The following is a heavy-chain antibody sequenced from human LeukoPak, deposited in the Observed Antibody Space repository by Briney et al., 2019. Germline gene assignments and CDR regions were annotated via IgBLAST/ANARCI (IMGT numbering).Heavy chain of an antibody. D-gene: IGHD6-6*01. Sequence: SQTLSLTCAISGDSVSSNSAAWNWIRQSPSRGLEWLGRTYYRSRWYNVYTVSVKSRITINPDTSKNQFSLQLNSVTPDGTAVYYCARGRDEYSSSLDYWGQGTLVTVSS. CDR2: TYYRSRWYN. CDR1: GDSVSSNSAA. J-gene: IGHJ4*02. V-gene: IGHV6-1*01. CDR3: ARGRDEYSSSLDY.